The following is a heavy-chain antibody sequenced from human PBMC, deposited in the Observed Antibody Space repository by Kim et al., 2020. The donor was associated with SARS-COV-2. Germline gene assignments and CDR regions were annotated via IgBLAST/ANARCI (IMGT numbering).Heavy chain of an antibody. D-gene: IGHD2-2*02. V-gene: IGHV3-33*01. J-gene: IGHJ1*01. Sequence: GGSLRLSCAASGFTFSSYGMHWVRQAPGKGLEWVAVIWYDGSNKYYADSVKGRFTISRDNSKNTLYLQMNSLRAEDTAVYYCARGNREVYCSSTSCYTSEYFQHWGQGTLVTVSS. CDR2: IWYDGSNK. CDR1: GFTFSSYG. CDR3: ARGNREVYCSSTSCYTSEYFQH.